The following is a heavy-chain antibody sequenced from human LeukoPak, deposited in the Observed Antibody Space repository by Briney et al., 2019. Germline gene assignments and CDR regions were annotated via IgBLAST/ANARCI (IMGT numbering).Heavy chain of an antibody. J-gene: IGHJ4*02. Sequence: GRSLRLSCAASGFTFSSYAMHWVRQAPGKGLEWVAVISYDGSNKYYADSVKGRFTISRDNSKNTLYLQMNSLRAEDTAVYYCARDRNYYDSSGYYGWGQGTLVTVSS. CDR2: ISYDGSNK. V-gene: IGHV3-30-3*01. CDR1: GFTFSSYA. CDR3: ARDRNYYDSSGYYG. D-gene: IGHD3-22*01.